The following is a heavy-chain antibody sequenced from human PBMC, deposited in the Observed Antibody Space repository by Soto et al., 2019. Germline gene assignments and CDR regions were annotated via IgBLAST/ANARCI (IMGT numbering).Heavy chain of an antibody. CDR1: GFSFSNAW. Sequence: GGSLRLSCAASGFSFSNAWMSWVRQAPGKGLEWVGRIKSKTDGGTTGYAAPVKGRFTISRDDSKNTLYLQMNSLKTEDTAVYYCTTDRLYDDPGAFDIWGQGTMVTVSS. CDR2: IKSKTDGGTT. J-gene: IGHJ3*02. CDR3: TTDRLYDDPGAFDI. D-gene: IGHD2-8*01. V-gene: IGHV3-15*01.